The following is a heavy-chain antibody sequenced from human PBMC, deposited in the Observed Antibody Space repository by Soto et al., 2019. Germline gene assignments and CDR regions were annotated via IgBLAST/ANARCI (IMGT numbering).Heavy chain of an antibody. CDR3: XXXXXXXXXXGFDY. Sequence: QVQLVQSGAEVKKPGSSVKVSCTASGGTFSSYAISWVRQAPGQGLEWMGGIIPIFGTADYAQKFQGRVTITADESTXXXXXXXXXXXXXXXXXXXXXXXXXXXXXXGFDYWGQGTLVTVSS. V-gene: IGHV1-69*12. CDR1: GGTFSSYA. D-gene: IGHD3-16*01. J-gene: IGHJ4*02. CDR2: IIPIFGTA.